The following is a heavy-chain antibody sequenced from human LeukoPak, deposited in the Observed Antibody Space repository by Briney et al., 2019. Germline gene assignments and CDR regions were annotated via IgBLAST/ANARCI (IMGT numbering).Heavy chain of an antibody. CDR3: ASFPAIAVAGLIDY. CDR1: GGSISSSSYY. CDR2: IYYSGST. J-gene: IGHJ4*02. V-gene: IGHV4-39*01. D-gene: IGHD6-19*01. Sequence: SETLSLTCTVSGGSISSSSYYWGWIRQPPGKGLAWIGSIYYSGSTYYNPSLKSRVTISVDTSKNQFSLKLSSVTAADTAVYYCASFPAIAVAGLIDYWGQGTLVTVSS.